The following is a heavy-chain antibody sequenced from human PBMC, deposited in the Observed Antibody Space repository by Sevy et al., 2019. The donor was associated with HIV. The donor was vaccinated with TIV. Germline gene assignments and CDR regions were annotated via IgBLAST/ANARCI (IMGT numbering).Heavy chain of an antibody. CDR1: GFTFSDYA. V-gene: IGHV3-30*02. J-gene: IGHJ6*02. CDR2: IWYDGSNK. D-gene: IGHD3-9*01. Sequence: GGSLRLSCAASGFTFSDYAIHWVRQAPGKGLEWVAFIWYDGSNKYYTDFVKGRFAISRDNSKNTLYLQMNSLRVEDTAVYYCAKLVVPAASNDDILTGYPDLRVNYGMDVWGQGTMVTVSS. CDR3: AKLVVPAASNDDILTGYPDLRVNYGMDV.